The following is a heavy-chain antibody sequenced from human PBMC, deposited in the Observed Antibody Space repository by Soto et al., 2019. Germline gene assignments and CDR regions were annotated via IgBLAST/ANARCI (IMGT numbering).Heavy chain of an antibody. Sequence: GGSLRLSCAASGFTFSSYGMHWVRQAPGKGLEWVAVISYDGSNKYYADSVKGRFTISRDNSKNTLYLQMNSLRAEDTAVYYCAKVGPLWFGELSLDYWGQGTLVTVSS. J-gene: IGHJ4*02. V-gene: IGHV3-30*18. CDR1: GFTFSSYG. CDR2: ISYDGSNK. D-gene: IGHD3-10*01. CDR3: AKVGPLWFGELSLDY.